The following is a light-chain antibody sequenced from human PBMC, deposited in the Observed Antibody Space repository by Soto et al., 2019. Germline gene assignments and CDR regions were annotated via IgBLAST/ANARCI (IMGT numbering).Light chain of an antibody. J-gene: IGLJ3*02. CDR2: EVS. CDR1: SSDVGGYNY. Sequence: QSALTLPASVSGSPGQSITISCTGTSSDVGGYNYVSWYQQHPGKAPKLMIYEVSNRPSGVSNRFSGSKSGNTASLTISGLQAEDEADYYCSSYTSSSTRVVGGGTQLTV. CDR3: SSYTSSSTRV. V-gene: IGLV2-14*01.